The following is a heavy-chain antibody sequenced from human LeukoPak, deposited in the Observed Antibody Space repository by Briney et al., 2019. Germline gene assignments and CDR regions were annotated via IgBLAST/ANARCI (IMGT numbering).Heavy chain of an antibody. CDR3: ARARGYSYGFYFDY. V-gene: IGHV4-34*01. Sequence: SETLSLTCAVYGGSFSGYYWSWICQPPGKGLEWIGEINHSGSTNYNPSLKSGVTISVDTSKNQFSLKLSSVTAADTAVYYCARARGYSYGFYFDYWGQGTLVTVSS. CDR1: GGSFSGYY. D-gene: IGHD5-18*01. CDR2: INHSGST. J-gene: IGHJ4*02.